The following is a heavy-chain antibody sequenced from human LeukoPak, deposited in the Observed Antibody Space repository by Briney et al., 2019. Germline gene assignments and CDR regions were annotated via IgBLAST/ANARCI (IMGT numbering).Heavy chain of an antibody. V-gene: IGHV3-30*04. J-gene: IGHJ4*02. CDR3: VRAPYYDFWSGRPPYYFDY. CDR1: GFTFSRFA. Sequence: GRSLRLSCAASGFTFSRFAMHWVRQAPGKGLEWLAVISYNGNNKYYADSVKGQFTISRDNSKNTLYLQVTRLTGRDTATYYCVRAPYYDFWSGRPPYYFDYWGQGTLVTVSS. D-gene: IGHD3-3*01. CDR2: ISYNGNNK.